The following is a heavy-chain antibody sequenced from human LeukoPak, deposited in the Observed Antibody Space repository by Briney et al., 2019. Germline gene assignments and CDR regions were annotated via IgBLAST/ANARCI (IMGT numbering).Heavy chain of an antibody. CDR3: ARDQVYAFWSGRFDYYYYYMDV. CDR2: IKQDESEK. V-gene: IGHV3-7*01. D-gene: IGHD3-3*01. Sequence: GGSLRLSCAASGFTFSSYWMSWVRQAPGKGLEWVANIKQDESEKYYVDSVKGRFTISRDNAKNSLYLQMNSLRAEVTAVYYCARDQVYAFWSGRFDYYYYYMDVWGKGTTVTVSS. J-gene: IGHJ6*03. CDR1: GFTFSSYW.